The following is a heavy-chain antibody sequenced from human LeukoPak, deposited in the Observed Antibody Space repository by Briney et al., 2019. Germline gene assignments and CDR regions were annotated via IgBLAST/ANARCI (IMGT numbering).Heavy chain of an antibody. J-gene: IGHJ5*02. V-gene: IGHV4-34*01. D-gene: IGHD3-10*01. Sequence: SETLSLTCAVYGGSFSGYYWSWIRQPPGKGLEWIGEINHSGSTNYNPSLKSRVTISVDTSKNQFSLKLGSVTAADTAVYYCARSITMVRGAKDLWGQGTLVTVSS. CDR3: ARSITMVRGAKDL. CDR1: GGSFSGYY. CDR2: INHSGST.